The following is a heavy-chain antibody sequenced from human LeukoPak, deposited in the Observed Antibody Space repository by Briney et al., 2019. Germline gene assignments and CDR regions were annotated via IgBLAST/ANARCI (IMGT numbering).Heavy chain of an antibody. CDR1: GFTFSSYS. CDR2: ISSSSSYI. V-gene: IGHV3-21*01. D-gene: IGHD2-2*01. J-gene: IGHJ4*02. CDR3: ARVHQSTSCYDY. Sequence: GGSLRLSCAASGFTFSSYSMNWVRQAPGKGLEWVSSISSSSSYIYYADSVKGRFTISRDNAKNSLYLQMNSLRAEDTAVHYCARVHQSTSCYDYWGQGTLVTVSS.